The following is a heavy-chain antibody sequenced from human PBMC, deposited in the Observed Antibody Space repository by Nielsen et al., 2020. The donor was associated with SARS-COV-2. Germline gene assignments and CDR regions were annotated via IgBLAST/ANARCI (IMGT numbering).Heavy chain of an antibody. J-gene: IGHJ5*01. CDR2: ISSSSSKT. CDR3: GRGTITVDPVMEIDS. V-gene: IGHV3-21*01. Sequence: GESLKISCAASGIGFSSYEMNWVRQAPGKGLEWVSSISSSSSKTYYVDSVKGRFSISRENAKRSLYLQMNSLRAEDTAVYYCGRGTITVDPVMEIDSWGQGTLITVSS. CDR1: GIGFSSYE. D-gene: IGHD5-18*01.